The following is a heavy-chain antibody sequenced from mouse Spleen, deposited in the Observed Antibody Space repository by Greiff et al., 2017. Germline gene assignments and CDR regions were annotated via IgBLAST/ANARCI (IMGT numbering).Heavy chain of an antibody. Sequence: DVKLVESGGGLVKPGGSLKLSCAASGFTFSDYGMHWVRQAPEKGLEWVAYISSGSSTIYYADTVKGRFTISRDNAKNTLFLQMTSLRSEDTAMYYCARLGYYYAMDYWGQGTSVTVSS. V-gene: IGHV5-17*01. CDR1: GFTFSDYG. D-gene: IGHD4-1*01. CDR3: ARLGYYYAMDY. J-gene: IGHJ4*01. CDR2: ISSGSSTI.